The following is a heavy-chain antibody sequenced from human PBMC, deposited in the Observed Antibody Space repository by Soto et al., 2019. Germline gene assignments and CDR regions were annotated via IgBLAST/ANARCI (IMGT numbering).Heavy chain of an antibody. V-gene: IGHV4-38-2*01. CDR1: GYSISSGYY. CDR2: IYHSGST. D-gene: IGHD6-13*01. CDR3: ARLASSRRSSYYYYGMDV. J-gene: IGHJ6*02. Sequence: PSETLSLTCAVSGYSISSGYYWGWIRQPPGKGLEWIGSIYHSGSTYYNPSLKSRVTISVDTSKNQFSLKLSSVTAADTAVYYCARLASSRRSSYYYYGMDVWGQGTTVTVSS.